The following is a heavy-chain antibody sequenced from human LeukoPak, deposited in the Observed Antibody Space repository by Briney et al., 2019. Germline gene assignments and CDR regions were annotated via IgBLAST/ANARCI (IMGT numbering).Heavy chain of an antibody. CDR3: AKEGFDS. J-gene: IGHJ4*02. Sequence: GGSLRLSCAASGFTFSSYAMHWVRQAPGKGLEWVAVISYDGSNKYYADSVKGRFTISRDNSKNTLYLQMNSLRAEDTAVYYCAKEGFDSWGQGTLVTVSS. CDR1: GFTFSSYA. CDR2: ISYDGSNK. V-gene: IGHV3-30*04.